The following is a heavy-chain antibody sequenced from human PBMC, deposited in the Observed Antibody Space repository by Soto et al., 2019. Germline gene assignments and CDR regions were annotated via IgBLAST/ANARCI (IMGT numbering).Heavy chain of an antibody. D-gene: IGHD3-22*01. CDR2: IYYSGST. J-gene: IGHJ3*02. Sequence: SETLSLTCTVSGGSISSGGYYWSWIRQHPGKGLEWIGYIYYSGSTYYNPSLKSRVTISVDTSKNQFSLKLSSVTAADTAVYYCARGYYDSSGYYYPENAFDIWGQGTMVTVSS. CDR3: ARGYYDSSGYYYPENAFDI. CDR1: GGSISSGGYY. V-gene: IGHV4-30-4*08.